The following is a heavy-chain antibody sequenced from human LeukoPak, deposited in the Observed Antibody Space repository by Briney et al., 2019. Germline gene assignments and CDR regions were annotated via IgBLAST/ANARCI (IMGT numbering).Heavy chain of an antibody. J-gene: IGHJ4*02. CDR3: AKARCSNSDCYMPDW. Sequence: GGSLRLSCAASGFTFSSYAMSWVRQAPGKGLEWVSLITGRSPATYYTDSVKGRFTISRDNSRNTLYLQINNLRAEDTAVYYCAKARCSNSDCYMPDWWGQGALVTVSS. V-gene: IGHV3-23*01. CDR1: GFTFSSYA. CDR2: ITGRSPAT. D-gene: IGHD2-2*02.